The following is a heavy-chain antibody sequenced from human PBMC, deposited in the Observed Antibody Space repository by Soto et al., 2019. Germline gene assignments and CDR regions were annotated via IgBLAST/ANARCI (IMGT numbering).Heavy chain of an antibody. V-gene: IGHV3-7*01. CDR3: AYCNGGACFEYFQH. D-gene: IGHD2-15*01. J-gene: IGHJ1*01. Sequence: EVQLVESGGGLVQPGGSLRLSCAASGFIFDVYLMSWVRQAPGKGPEWVASIKQDGSETHYVDSVKGRFTISRDNVKNSLYLQINSLRAEDTAVYYCAYCNGGACFEYFQHWGQGTLVTVS. CDR2: IKQDGSET. CDR1: GFIFDVYL.